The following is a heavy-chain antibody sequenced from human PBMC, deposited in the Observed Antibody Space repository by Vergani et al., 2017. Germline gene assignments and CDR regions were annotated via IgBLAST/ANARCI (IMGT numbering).Heavy chain of an antibody. Sequence: QVQLQESGPGLVKPSETLSLTCAVSGYSISSGYYWGWIRQPPGKGLEWIGSIYHSGSTNYNPSLKSRVTISVDTSKNQFSLKLSSVTAADTAVYYCARYSYGIDYWGQGTLVTVSS. J-gene: IGHJ4*02. CDR2: IYHSGST. CDR3: ARYSYGIDY. D-gene: IGHD5-18*01. V-gene: IGHV4-38-2*01. CDR1: GYSISSGYY.